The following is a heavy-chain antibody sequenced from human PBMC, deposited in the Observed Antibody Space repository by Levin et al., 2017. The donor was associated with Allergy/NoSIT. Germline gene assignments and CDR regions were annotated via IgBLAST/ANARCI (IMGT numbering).Heavy chain of an antibody. V-gene: IGHV3-23*01. CDR2: ISGSGGST. Sequence: GESLKISCAASGFTFSSYAMSWVRQAPGKGLEWVSAISGSGGSTYYADSVKGRFTISRDNSKNTLYLQMNSLRAEDTAVYYCAKAMGLGYCSSTSCNYYYYGMDVWGQGTTVTVSS. CDR3: AKAMGLGYCSSTSCNYYYYGMDV. CDR1: GFTFSSYA. D-gene: IGHD2-2*01. J-gene: IGHJ6*02.